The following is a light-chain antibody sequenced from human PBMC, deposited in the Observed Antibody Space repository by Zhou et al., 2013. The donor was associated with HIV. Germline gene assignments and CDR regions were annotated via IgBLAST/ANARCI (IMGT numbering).Light chain of an antibody. CDR3: QQSYSTPPRFT. CDR2: AAS. J-gene: IGKJ4*01. CDR1: EAIGSD. V-gene: IGKV1-39*01. Sequence: IQMTQSPSSLSASVGDRVTITCRASEAIGSDLGWYQQRPGQAPELLIYAASNLQSGVPSRFSGSGSGTDFTLTISSLQPEDFATYYCQQSYSTPPRFTFGGGTKVEIK.